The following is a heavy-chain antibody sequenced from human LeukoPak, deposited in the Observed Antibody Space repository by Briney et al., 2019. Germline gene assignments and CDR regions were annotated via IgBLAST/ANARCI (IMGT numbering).Heavy chain of an antibody. V-gene: IGHV3-7*05. Sequence: GGSLRLSCAASGFTFSSFPMTWVRLAPGKGLEWVANIKKDGSEKYYVDSVKGRFTISRDNAKNSLYLQMNSLRAEDTAVYYCARFGYSSGWAPFDYWGQGTLVTVSS. CDR2: IKKDGSEK. CDR1: GFTFSSFP. CDR3: ARFGYSSGWAPFDY. J-gene: IGHJ4*02. D-gene: IGHD6-19*01.